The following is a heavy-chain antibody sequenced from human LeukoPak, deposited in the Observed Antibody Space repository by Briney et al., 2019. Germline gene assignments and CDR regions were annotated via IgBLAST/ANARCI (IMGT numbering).Heavy chain of an antibody. CDR2: INPSGGST. D-gene: IGHD4-11*01. V-gene: IGHV1-46*03. J-gene: IGHJ6*03. CDR3: ARVGFPTGPRFPSYYYYMDV. CDR1: GYTFTSYY. Sequence: ASVKVSCKASGYTFTSYYMHWVRQAPGQGLEWMGIINPSGGSTSYAQKFQGRVTMPRDTSTSTVYMELSSLRSEDTAVYYCARVGFPTGPRFPSYYYYMDVWGKGTTVTVSS.